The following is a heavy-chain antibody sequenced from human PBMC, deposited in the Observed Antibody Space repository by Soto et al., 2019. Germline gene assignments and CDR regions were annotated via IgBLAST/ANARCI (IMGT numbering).Heavy chain of an antibody. D-gene: IGHD5-12*01. CDR2: IGTAGDP. V-gene: IGHV3-13*05. CDR1: GFTFSSYD. Sequence: GGSLRLSCAASGFTFSSYDMHWVRQATGKGLEWVSAIGTAGDPYYPGSVKGRFTISRENAKNSLYLQMNSLRAGDTAVYYCARATYSGYDYAFDIWGQGTMVTVSS. J-gene: IGHJ3*02. CDR3: ARATYSGYDYAFDI.